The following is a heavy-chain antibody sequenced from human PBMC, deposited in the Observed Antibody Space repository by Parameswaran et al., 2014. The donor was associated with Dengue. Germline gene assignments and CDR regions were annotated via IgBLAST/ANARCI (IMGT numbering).Heavy chain of an antibody. CDR3: AKDGPVAGTHSDYYYMDV. Sequence: WIRQPQEGLEWVAVISYDGSNKYYADSVKGRFTISRDNSKNTLYLQMNSLRAEDTAVYYCAKDGPVAGTHSDYYYMDVWGKGTTVTVSS. J-gene: IGHJ6*03. D-gene: IGHD6-19*01. CDR2: ISYDGSNK. V-gene: IGHV3-30*18.